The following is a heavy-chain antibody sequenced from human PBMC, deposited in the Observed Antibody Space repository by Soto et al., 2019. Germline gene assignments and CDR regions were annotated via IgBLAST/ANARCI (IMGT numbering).Heavy chain of an antibody. CDR2: ISGSGGTT. CDR1: GFTFSSYA. V-gene: IGHV3-23*01. Sequence: EVQLLESGGGLVQPGGSLRLSCAASGFTFSSYAMSWVRQAPGKGLEWVSAISGSGGTTYYADSVKGRFTFSRDNSKNTLYLQINSLRAEDTAVYYCAKTAHGWFSAFDIWGQGTMVTVSS. D-gene: IGHD6-19*01. CDR3: AKTAHGWFSAFDI. J-gene: IGHJ3*02.